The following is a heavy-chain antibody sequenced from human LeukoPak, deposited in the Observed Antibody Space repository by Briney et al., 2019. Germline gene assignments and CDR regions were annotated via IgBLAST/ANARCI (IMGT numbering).Heavy chain of an antibody. CDR2: ISSSSNYI. J-gene: IGHJ4*02. D-gene: IGHD3-22*01. V-gene: IGHV3-21*01. CDR1: GFTFRRYN. CDR3: ARHSIEDYYDSSGYFDY. Sequence: KPGGSLRLSCAGSGFTFRRYNMNWVRQAPGKGLEWVSSISSSSNYISYADSLKGRFIVSRDNAKNSVDLQMNSLRAEDTAVYYCARHSIEDYYDSSGYFDYWGQGILVTVSS.